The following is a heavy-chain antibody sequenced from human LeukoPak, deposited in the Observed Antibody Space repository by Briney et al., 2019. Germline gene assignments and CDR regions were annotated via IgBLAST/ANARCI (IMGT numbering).Heavy chain of an antibody. CDR2: IYYSGST. D-gene: IGHD5-18*01. J-gene: IGHJ4*02. V-gene: IGHV4-59*12. CDR1: GGSISSYY. Sequence: SETLSLTCTVSGGSISSYYWSWIRQPPGKGLEWIGYIYYSGSTNYNPSLKSRVTISVDTSKNQFSLKLSSVTAADTAVYYCARDIGYSYGYGYWGQGTLVTVSS. CDR3: ARDIGYSYGYGY.